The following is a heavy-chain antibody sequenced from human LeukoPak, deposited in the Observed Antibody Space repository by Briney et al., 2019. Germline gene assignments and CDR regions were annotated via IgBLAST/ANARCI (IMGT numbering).Heavy chain of an antibody. CDR3: ARGGGDYGDSRHFDY. CDR2: ISAYTGNT. V-gene: IGHV1-18*01. Sequence: ASVKVSCKASGYTFTSYGISWVRQAPGHGLEWMGWISAYTGNTNYAQKLQGRVTMTTDTSTSTAYMELRSLRSDDTAVYYCARGGGDYGDSRHFDYWGQGTLVTVSS. CDR1: GYTFTSYG. D-gene: IGHD4-17*01. J-gene: IGHJ4*02.